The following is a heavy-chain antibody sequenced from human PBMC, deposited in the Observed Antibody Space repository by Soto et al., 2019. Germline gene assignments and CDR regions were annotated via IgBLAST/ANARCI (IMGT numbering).Heavy chain of an antibody. Sequence: QVQLVQSGAEVKKPGSSVKVSCKASGGAFSDYAFSWVRQAPGQGLEWLGGIMPIFRAPDYAQKFQGRVRLTAXDXPXTXXMEMNSLRSEDTAVYYCASWLKGPDIGNYYYGMDVWGHGTTVTVS. CDR1: GGAFSDYA. CDR3: ASWLKGPDIGNYYYGMDV. J-gene: IGHJ6*02. CDR2: IMPIFRAP. V-gene: IGHV1-69*12. D-gene: IGHD2-15*01.